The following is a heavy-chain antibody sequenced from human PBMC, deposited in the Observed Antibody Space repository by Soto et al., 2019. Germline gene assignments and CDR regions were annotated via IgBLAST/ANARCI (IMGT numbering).Heavy chain of an antibody. D-gene: IGHD2-2*01. Sequence: QVQLVQSGAEVKKPGASVKVSCKASGYTFTSYGISWVRQAPGQGLEWMGWISAYNGNTNYAQKLQGRVTMTTDTSTSTAYMELRSLRSDDTAVYYCVALDCSSTSCYYNWFDPWGQGTLVTVSS. J-gene: IGHJ5*02. CDR1: GYTFTSYG. CDR2: ISAYNGNT. CDR3: VALDCSSTSCYYNWFDP. V-gene: IGHV1-18*01.